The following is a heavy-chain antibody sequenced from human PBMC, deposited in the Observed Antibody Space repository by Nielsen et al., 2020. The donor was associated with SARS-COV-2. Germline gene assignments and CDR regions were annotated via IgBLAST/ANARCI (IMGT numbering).Heavy chain of an antibody. D-gene: IGHD3-16*01. CDR2: IYYSGST. CDR3: ARRGERIPSFDY. CDR1: GGSISSYY. J-gene: IGHJ4*02. Sequence: SETLSLTCTVSGGSISSYYWSWIRQPPGKGLEWIGYIYYSGSTFYNPSVKSHFTMSLDTSKNQFSLNLTSVTAADTAVYYCARRGERIPSFDYWGRGTLVTVSS. V-gene: IGHV4-59*12.